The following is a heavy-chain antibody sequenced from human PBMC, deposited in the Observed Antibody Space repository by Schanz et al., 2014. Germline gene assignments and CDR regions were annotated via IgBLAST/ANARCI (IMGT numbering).Heavy chain of an antibody. Sequence: QVQLQESGPGLLKPSETLSLTCTVSGGSIRSYFWSWIRQPPGKGLEWIGYIYYSGSSDYNPSLKSRVTMSLDTSKTQFSLTLPSLTAADTAVYYCARDTTWRLDLWGRGTLVTVSS. J-gene: IGHJ2*01. CDR1: GGSIRSYF. CDR2: IYYSGSS. D-gene: IGHD1-1*01. V-gene: IGHV4-59*12. CDR3: ARDTTWRLDL.